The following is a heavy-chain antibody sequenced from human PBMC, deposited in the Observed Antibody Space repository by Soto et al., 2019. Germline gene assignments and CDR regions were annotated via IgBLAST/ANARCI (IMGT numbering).Heavy chain of an antibody. V-gene: IGHV2-5*02. Sequence: QITLKESGPTLVKPTQTLTLTCTFSGFSLSTSGVGVGWIRQPPGKALEWLALIYWDDDKRYSPSLKSRLTTTKDTSKNQVVLTRTNMDPVDTDTYSCAHRRRIAARRSLGWFDPWVQGPLVTVSS. CDR1: GFSLSTSGVG. D-gene: IGHD6-6*01. CDR2: IYWDDDK. CDR3: AHRRRIAARRSLGWFDP. J-gene: IGHJ5*02.